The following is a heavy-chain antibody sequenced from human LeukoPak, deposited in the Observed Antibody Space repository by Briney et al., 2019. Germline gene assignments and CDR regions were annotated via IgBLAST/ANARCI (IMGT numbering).Heavy chain of an antibody. CDR3: AREVLSGSYYGN. CDR1: GYSISSGYY. V-gene: IGHV4-38-2*02. Sequence: PSETLSLTCTVSGYSISSGYYWGWIRQPPGKGLEWIGSIYHSGSTYYNPSLKSRVTISVDTSKNQFSLKLSSVTAADTAVYYCAREVLSGSYYGNWGQGTLVTVSS. CDR2: IYHSGST. D-gene: IGHD1-26*01. J-gene: IGHJ4*02.